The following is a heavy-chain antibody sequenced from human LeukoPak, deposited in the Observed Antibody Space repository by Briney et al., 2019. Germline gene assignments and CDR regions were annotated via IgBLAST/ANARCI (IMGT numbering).Heavy chain of an antibody. Sequence: PWGSLRLSCAASGFTFSSYAMSGVGQAPGRGLDGVSAISGSGGSTSYADSVKGRFNTTRENSKNTLYLQMNSLRAEDTAVYYCAKEAFWSGYHTFDYWGQGTLVTVSS. CDR1: GFTFSSYA. V-gene: IGHV3-23*01. CDR3: AKEAFWSGYHTFDY. J-gene: IGHJ4*02. D-gene: IGHD3-3*01. CDR2: ISGSGGST.